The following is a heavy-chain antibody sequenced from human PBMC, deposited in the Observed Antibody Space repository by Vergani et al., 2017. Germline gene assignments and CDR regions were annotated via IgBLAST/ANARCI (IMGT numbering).Heavy chain of an antibody. CDR1: GFTFSNYA. CDR3: ARDALAVAGTDAFDI. J-gene: IGHJ3*02. D-gene: IGHD6-19*01. CDR2: ISGSGGST. V-gene: IGHV3-23*01. Sequence: EVQLLEFGGGLVQPGGSLRLSCAASGFTFSNYAMNWVRQAPGKGLEWVSVISGSGGSTYYADSVKGRFTISRDNSKNTLYLQMNSLSAEDTAIYYCARDALAVAGTDAFDIWGQGTMVTVSS.